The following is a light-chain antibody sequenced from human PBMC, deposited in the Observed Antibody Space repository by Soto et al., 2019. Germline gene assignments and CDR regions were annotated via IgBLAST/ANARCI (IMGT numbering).Light chain of an antibody. Sequence: VVMTQSPATLSVNPGEGATLSCRASQGIGSTLAWYQQKPGQTPRLLIYAASSRAAGIPDRFSGSGSGTDFTLTINRPEPEDFAVYYCQQYVSSPITFGQGTRLEI. J-gene: IGKJ5*01. CDR1: QGIGST. CDR2: AAS. V-gene: IGKV3-20*01. CDR3: QQYVSSPIT.